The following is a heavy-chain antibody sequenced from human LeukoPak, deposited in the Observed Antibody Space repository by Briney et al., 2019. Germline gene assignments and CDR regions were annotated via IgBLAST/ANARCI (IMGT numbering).Heavy chain of an antibody. V-gene: IGHV3-64*01. CDR2: ISSNGGST. CDR3: ARDLGLYNWNAYFDY. Sequence: GGSLRLSCAASGFAFSSYAMHWVRQAPGKGLEYVSAISSNGGSTYYANFVKGRFTISRDNSKNTLYLQMGSLRAEDTAVYYCARDLGLYNWNAYFDYLGQGTLVTVSS. CDR1: GFAFSSYA. D-gene: IGHD1-20*01. J-gene: IGHJ4*02.